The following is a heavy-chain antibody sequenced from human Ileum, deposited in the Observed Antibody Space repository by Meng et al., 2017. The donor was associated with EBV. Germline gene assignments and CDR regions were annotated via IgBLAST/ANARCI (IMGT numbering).Heavy chain of an antibody. CDR2: MSYTGST. Sequence: LLQESGPGLVKPSETLSRTCSVSNGSVSSYGYYWTWIRQPPGKGLEWIGYMSYTGSTNYKSTLKSRVTISVDKSKNQFSLKLSSVTAADTAVYYCARERGGGDRGIQWGQGTLVTVSS. J-gene: IGHJ4*02. CDR3: ARERGGGDRGIQ. D-gene: IGHD2-21*02. CDR1: NGSVSSYGYY. V-gene: IGHV4-61*08.